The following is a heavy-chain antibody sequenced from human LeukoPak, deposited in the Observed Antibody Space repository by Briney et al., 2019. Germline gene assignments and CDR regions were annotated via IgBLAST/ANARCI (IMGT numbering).Heavy chain of an antibody. V-gene: IGHV4-38-2*02. D-gene: IGHD4-23*01. CDR1: GYSISSGYY. CDR2: IYHSGST. Sequence: SSETLSLTCTVSGYSISSGYYWGWIRQPPGKGLEWIGSIYHSGSTYYNPSLKSRVTISVDTSKNQFSLKLSSVTAADTAVYYCARDRGLYGGNSGGREGYFDYWGQGTLVTVSS. J-gene: IGHJ4*02. CDR3: ARDRGLYGGNSGGREGYFDY.